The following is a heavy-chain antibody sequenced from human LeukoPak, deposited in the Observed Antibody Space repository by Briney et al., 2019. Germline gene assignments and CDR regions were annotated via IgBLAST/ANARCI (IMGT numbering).Heavy chain of an antibody. CDR2: INPNTGNT. V-gene: IGHV1-8*01. Sequence: GASVKVSCKAFGYTFSSYDINWVRQATGQGLEWVGWINPNTGNTGYAQKFQGRVTMTRDTSISTAYMELSSLRSDDTAMYYCARDGGYYGSGSYHYWGQGTLVTVSS. CDR1: GYTFSSYD. CDR3: ARDGGYYGSGSYHY. J-gene: IGHJ4*02. D-gene: IGHD3-10*01.